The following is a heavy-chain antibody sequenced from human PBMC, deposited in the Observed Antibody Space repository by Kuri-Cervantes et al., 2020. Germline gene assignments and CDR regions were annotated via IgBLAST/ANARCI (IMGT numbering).Heavy chain of an antibody. CDR1: GGSFSGYY. J-gene: IGHJ4*02. V-gene: IGHV4-34*01. CDR2: INHRGSI. Sequence: GSLRLSCAVYGGSFSGYYWSWIRQPPGKGLEWIGEINHRGSINYNPSLKSRVTISVDTSKNQFSLKLNSVTAADTAMYYCASLYYYDTTHWGQGTPVTVSS. CDR3: ASLYYYDTTH. D-gene: IGHD3-22*01.